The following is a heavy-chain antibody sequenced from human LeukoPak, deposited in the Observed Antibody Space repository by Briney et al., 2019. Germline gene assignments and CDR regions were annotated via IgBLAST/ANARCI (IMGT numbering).Heavy chain of an antibody. CDR1: GFTFSSYS. CDR3: ATPKGSGWGFDY. CDR2: ISSSSSYI. J-gene: IGHJ4*02. Sequence: GGSLRLSCAASGFTFSSYSMNWVRQAPGKGLEWVSSISSSSSYIYYADSVKGRFTISRDNAKNSLYLQMNSLRAEDTAVHYCATPKGSGWGFDYWGQGTLVTVSS. V-gene: IGHV3-21*01. D-gene: IGHD6-19*01.